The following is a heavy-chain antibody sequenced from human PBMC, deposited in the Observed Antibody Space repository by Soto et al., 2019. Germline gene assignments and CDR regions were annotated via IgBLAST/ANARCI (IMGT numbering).Heavy chain of an antibody. V-gene: IGHV3-23*01. CDR2: LSGSGVNA. CDR1: GFTFSSYA. J-gene: IGHJ4*02. CDR3: AKPLQVY. Sequence: GGSLRLSCAAPGFTFSSYAMTWVRQAPGKGLEYVSTLSGSGVNAYYADSVKGRFTISRDNSKNTLYLQMNSLRVEDTAIYYCAKPLQVYWGQGTQVTVSS.